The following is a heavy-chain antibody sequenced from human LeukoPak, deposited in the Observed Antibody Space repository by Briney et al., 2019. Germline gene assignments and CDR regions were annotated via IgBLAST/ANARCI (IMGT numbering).Heavy chain of an antibody. Sequence: ASVKVSCKASRGTFSSYAISWVRQAPGQGLEWMGGIIPLFGTASYAQNFQGRVTMTTDTSTSTAYMELRSLRSDDTAVYYCATATMVRGVLNWFDPWGQGTLVTVSS. D-gene: IGHD3-10*01. J-gene: IGHJ5*02. CDR2: IIPLFGTA. CDR1: RGTFSSYA. V-gene: IGHV1-69*05. CDR3: ATATMVRGVLNWFDP.